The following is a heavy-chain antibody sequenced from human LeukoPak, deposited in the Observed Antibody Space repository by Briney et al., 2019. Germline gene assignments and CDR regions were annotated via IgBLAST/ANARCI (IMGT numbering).Heavy chain of an antibody. Sequence: PGGSLRLSCAASGFTFSSYWVSWVRQAPGKGLEWVANIKQDGSEKYYVDSVKGRFTISRDNAKNSLYLQMNSLRAEDTAVYYCARDGLGGIAVAGICDYWGQGTLVTVSS. CDR2: IKQDGSEK. V-gene: IGHV3-7*01. D-gene: IGHD6-19*01. CDR3: ARDGLGGIAVAGICDY. J-gene: IGHJ4*02. CDR1: GFTFSSYW.